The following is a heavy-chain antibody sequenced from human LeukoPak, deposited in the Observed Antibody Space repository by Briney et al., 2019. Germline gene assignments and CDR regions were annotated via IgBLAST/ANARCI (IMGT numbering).Heavy chain of an antibody. CDR1: GYTFSNYG. V-gene: IGHV1-18*04. Sequence: ASVKVSCKASGYTFSNYGITWVRQAPGQGLEWMGWISTYNGKTNYAQKLQGRVTMTTDTSTSTAYMELRSLRSDDTAVYYCARENAWPMKGFDPWGQGTLVTVSS. J-gene: IGHJ5*02. CDR3: ARENAWPMKGFDP. CDR2: ISTYNGKT. D-gene: IGHD3-22*01.